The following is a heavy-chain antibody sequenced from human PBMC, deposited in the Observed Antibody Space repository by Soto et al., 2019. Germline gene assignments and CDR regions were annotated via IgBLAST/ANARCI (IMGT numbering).Heavy chain of an antibody. CDR2: ISWNSGSI. D-gene: IGHD6-19*01. J-gene: IGHJ3*01. CDR1: GFTFDDYA. V-gene: IGHV3-9*01. CDR3: AKDMGIAVA. Sequence: EVQLVESGGGLVQPGRSLRLSCAASGFTFDDYAMHWVRQAPGKGLEWVSGISWNSGSIGYADSVKGRFTISRDNAKNSLYLQMNSLRAEDTALYYCAKDMGIAVAWGQGKMVTVSS.